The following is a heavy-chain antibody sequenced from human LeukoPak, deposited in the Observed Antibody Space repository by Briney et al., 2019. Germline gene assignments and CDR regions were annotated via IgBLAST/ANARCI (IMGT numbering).Heavy chain of an antibody. J-gene: IGHJ5*02. CDR3: ARIAARPKHNWFDP. CDR2: INPNSGGT. CDR1: GYTFTGYY. V-gene: IGHV1-2*02. Sequence: ASVKVSCKASGYTFTGYYMHWVRQAPGQGLEWMGWINPNSGGTNYAQKFQGRVTMTRDTSISTAYMELSRLRSDDTAVYYCARIAARPKHNWFDPWGQGILVTVSS. D-gene: IGHD6-6*01.